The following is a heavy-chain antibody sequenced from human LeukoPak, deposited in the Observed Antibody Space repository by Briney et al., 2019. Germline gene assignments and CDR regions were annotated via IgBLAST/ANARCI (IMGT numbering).Heavy chain of an antibody. D-gene: IGHD2-15*01. CDR2: IKQDGSEK. J-gene: IGHJ4*02. Sequence: GGSLRLSCAASGFTFSSYWMSWVRQAPGKGLEWVANIKQDGSEKYYVDSVKGRFTISRDNAKNSLYLQMNSLRAEDTAVYYCARAPRMVGFYFDYWGQGTLVTVSS. CDR3: ARAPRMVGFYFDY. CDR1: GFTFSSYW. V-gene: IGHV3-7*03.